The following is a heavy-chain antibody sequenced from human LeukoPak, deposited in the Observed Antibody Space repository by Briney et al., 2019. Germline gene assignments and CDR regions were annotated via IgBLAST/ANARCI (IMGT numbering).Heavy chain of an antibody. CDR1: GFSFSNAW. D-gene: IGHD7-27*01. Sequence: GGSLRLSCAASGFSFSNAWMSWVRQAPGKGLDWVGRIKSKTDGGTTDYAAPVKGRFTISRNDSKNTLYLQMNSLKTEDTAVYYCTTLGQRGYYGMDVWGQGTTVTVSS. CDR2: IKSKTDGGTT. CDR3: TTLGQRGYYGMDV. J-gene: IGHJ6*02. V-gene: IGHV3-15*01.